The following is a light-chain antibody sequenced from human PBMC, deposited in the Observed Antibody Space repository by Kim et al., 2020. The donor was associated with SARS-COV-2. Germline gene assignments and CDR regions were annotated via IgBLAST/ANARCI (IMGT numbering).Light chain of an antibody. Sequence: GQSSSISCTGTSSVIGSYNLVSWYQQHPGRAPKLMIYAGTERPSGVSDRFSGSKSGYTASLTISGLQAEDEANYFCSSYAGSHTYVFGPGTKVTVL. CDR2: AGT. J-gene: IGLJ1*01. CDR1: SSVIGSYNL. V-gene: IGLV2-23*01. CDR3: SSYAGSHTYV.